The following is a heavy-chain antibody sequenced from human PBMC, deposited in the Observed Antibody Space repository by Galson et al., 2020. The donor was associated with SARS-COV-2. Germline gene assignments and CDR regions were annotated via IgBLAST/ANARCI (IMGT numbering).Heavy chain of an antibody. D-gene: IGHD3-10*01. CDR1: GFTFSSYG. CDR3: AKDRAPRVNAFEI. CDR2: ISYDGSYK. J-gene: IGHJ3*02. V-gene: IGHV3-30*18. Sequence: QLGESLKISCAASGFTFSSYGMDWVRQAPGKGLEWVAVISYDGSYKYYADSVKGRFTISRDNSKNTLYLQMNSLRAEDTAVYYCAKDRAPRVNAFEIWGQGTMCTVSS.